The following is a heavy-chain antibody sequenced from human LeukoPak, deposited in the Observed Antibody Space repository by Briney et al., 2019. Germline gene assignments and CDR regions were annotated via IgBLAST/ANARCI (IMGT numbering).Heavy chain of an antibody. CDR1: GGTFSSYA. V-gene: IGHV1-69*05. D-gene: IGHD5-12*01. J-gene: IGHJ1*01. CDR3: ARDRATEYFQH. Sequence: SVKVSCKASGGTFSSYAISWVRQAPGQGLEWMGGITPIFGTANYAQKFQGRVTITTDESTSTAYMELSSLRSDDTAVYYCARDRATEYFQHWGQGTLVTVSS. CDR2: ITPIFGTA.